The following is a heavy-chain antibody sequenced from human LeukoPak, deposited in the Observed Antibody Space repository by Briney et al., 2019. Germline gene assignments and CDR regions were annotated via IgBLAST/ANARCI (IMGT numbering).Heavy chain of an antibody. Sequence: SETLSLTCAVYGGSFSGYYWSWLRQPPGKGLEWIGEINHSGSTNYNPSLKSRVTISVDTSKNQFSLKLSSVTAADTAVYYCASEVGYYYDSSGYEPGGWGQGTLVTVSS. CDR3: ASEVGYYYDSSGYEPGG. D-gene: IGHD3-22*01. CDR1: GGSFSGYY. V-gene: IGHV4-34*01. J-gene: IGHJ4*02. CDR2: INHSGST.